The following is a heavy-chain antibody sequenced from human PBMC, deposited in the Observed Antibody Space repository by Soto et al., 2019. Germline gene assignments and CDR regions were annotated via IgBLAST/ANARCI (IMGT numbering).Heavy chain of an antibody. D-gene: IGHD6-13*01. CDR3: ARDAPAGVAAAGTEYNWFDP. CDR1: GYSISSGYY. CDR2: IYHSGST. V-gene: IGHV4-38-2*02. J-gene: IGHJ5*02. Sequence: KPSETLSLTCAVSGYSISSGYYWGWIRQPPGKGLEWIGSIYHSGSTYYNPSLKSRVTISVDTSKNQFSLKLSSVTAADTAVYYCARDAPAGVAAAGTEYNWFDPWGQGTLVTVSS.